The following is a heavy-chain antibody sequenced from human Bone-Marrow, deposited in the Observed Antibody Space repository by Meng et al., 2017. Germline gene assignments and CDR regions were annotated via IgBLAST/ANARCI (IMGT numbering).Heavy chain of an antibody. CDR3: SSLYGDSSVWYLDL. CDR2: IYYSGST. D-gene: IGHD4-17*01. J-gene: IGHJ2*01. Sequence: QVQRQESGPGLVKPSQTLSLTCTVSGGTISSCHHYWSCIRQHPGKGLEYIGYIYYSGSTYYNPSLKSRVIISVDTSKNQFSLRLNSVTAADTAVYYCSSLYGDSSVWYLDLWGRGTLVTVSS. CDR1: GGTISSCHHY. V-gene: IGHV4-31*03.